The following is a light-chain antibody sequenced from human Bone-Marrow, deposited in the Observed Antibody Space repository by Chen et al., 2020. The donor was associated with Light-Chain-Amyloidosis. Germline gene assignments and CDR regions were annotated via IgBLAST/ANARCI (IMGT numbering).Light chain of an antibody. CDR3: QVWDRSSDRPV. CDR2: DDS. CDR1: NIGSTS. Sequence: SYVLTQPSSVSVAPGQTATIACGGNNIGSTSVHWYQQTPGQAPLLVVYDDSDRPSGSPERLSGSNSGNTATLPISRVEAGDEADYSCQVWDRSSDRPVFGGGTKLTVL. V-gene: IGLV3-21*02. J-gene: IGLJ3*02.